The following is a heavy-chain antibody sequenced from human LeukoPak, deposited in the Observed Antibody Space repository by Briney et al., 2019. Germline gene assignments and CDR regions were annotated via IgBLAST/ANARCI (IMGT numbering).Heavy chain of an antibody. CDR2: IYTSGST. J-gene: IGHJ4*02. CDR1: GGSISSGGYY. V-gene: IGHV4-61*02. CDR3: ARVLKSGYSN. D-gene: IGHD3-3*01. Sequence: SQTLSLTCTVSGGSISSGGYYWSRIRQPAGKGLEWIGRIYTSGSTNYNPSLKSRVTMSVDTSKNQFSLKLSSVTAADTAVYYCARVLKSGYSNWGQGTLVTVSS.